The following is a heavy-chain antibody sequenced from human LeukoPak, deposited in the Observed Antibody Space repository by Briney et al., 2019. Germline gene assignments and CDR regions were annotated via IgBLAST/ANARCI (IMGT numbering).Heavy chain of an antibody. J-gene: IGHJ4*02. CDR2: INPNSGGT. D-gene: IGHD5-24*01. CDR1: GYTFTGYY. Sequence: ASVKVSCKASGYTFTGYYMHWVRQAPGQGLEWMGWINPNSGGTNYAQKFQGRVTMTRDTPISTAYMELRSLRSDDTAVYYCARDASKVATIYSDYWGQGTLVTVSS. V-gene: IGHV1-2*02. CDR3: ARDASKVATIYSDY.